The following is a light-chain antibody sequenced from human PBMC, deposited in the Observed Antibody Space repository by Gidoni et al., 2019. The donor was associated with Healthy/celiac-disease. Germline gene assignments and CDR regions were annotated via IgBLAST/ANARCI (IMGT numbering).Light chain of an antibody. CDR1: QGIRND. Sequence: AIQMTQSPSSRSASVGYRVTITCPASQGIRNDLGWYQQKPGKAPKLLIYAASSLQSGVPSRFSGSGSGTDFTLTSSSLQPEDFATYYCLQDYNYPWTFGQGTKVEIK. CDR3: LQDYNYPWT. J-gene: IGKJ1*01. CDR2: AAS. V-gene: IGKV1-6*01.